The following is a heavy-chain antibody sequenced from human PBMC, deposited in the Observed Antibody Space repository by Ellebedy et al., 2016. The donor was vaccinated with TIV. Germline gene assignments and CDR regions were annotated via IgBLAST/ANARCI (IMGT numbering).Heavy chain of an antibody. Sequence: GGSLRLSXAASGFTFSSYGMHWVRQAPGKGLEWVAVISYDGSNKYYADSVKGRFTISRDNSKNTLYLQMNSLRAEDTAVYYCARGPHTRFDYWGQGTLVTVSS. V-gene: IGHV3-30*03. J-gene: IGHJ4*02. D-gene: IGHD3-3*01. CDR3: ARGPHTRFDY. CDR2: ISYDGSNK. CDR1: GFTFSSYG.